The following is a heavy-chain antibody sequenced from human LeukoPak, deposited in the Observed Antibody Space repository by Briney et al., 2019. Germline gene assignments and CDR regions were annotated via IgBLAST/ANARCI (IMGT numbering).Heavy chain of an antibody. CDR2: ISGSGGST. V-gene: IGHV3-23*01. CDR1: GFTFSSYS. J-gene: IGHJ4*02. D-gene: IGHD6-19*01. Sequence: GGSLRLSCAASGFTFSSYSMNWVRQAPGKGLEWVSAISGSGGSTYYADSVKGRFTISRDNSKNTLYLQMNSLRAEDTAVYYCAKVGLSGWYNYWGQGTLVTVSS. CDR3: AKVGLSGWYNY.